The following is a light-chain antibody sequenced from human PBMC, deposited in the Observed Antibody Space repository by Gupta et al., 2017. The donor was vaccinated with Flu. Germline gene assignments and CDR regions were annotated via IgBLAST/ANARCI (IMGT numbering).Light chain of an antibody. CDR1: SSEVGSYNL. Sequence: INISCTGTSSEVGSYNLVSWYQQYPGKAPKLMIYEGSKRPSGVSNRFSGSKSGNTASLTISGLQADDEADYYCCSYAGSGTYYVFGTGTKVTVL. J-gene: IGLJ1*01. CDR2: EGS. CDR3: CSYAGSGTYYV. V-gene: IGLV2-23*01.